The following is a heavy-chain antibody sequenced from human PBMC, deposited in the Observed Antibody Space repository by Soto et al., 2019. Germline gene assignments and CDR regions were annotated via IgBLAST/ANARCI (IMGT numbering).Heavy chain of an antibody. D-gene: IGHD5-18*01. CDR1: GGSISSDSYY. Sequence: PSETLSLTCTVSGGSISSDSYYWGWIRQSPEKGLEWIASISYSGSTYYNPTLKSRLIISVDTSKSQFSLKLSSVTAADTAVYYCARSGYSYGPNPLLYWGQGTLVTVSS. V-gene: IGHV4-39*07. J-gene: IGHJ4*02. CDR2: ISYSGST. CDR3: ARSGYSYGPNPLLY.